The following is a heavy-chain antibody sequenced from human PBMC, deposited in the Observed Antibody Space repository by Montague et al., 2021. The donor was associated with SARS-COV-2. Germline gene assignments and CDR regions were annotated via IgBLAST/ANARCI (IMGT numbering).Heavy chain of an antibody. J-gene: IGHJ5*02. D-gene: IGHD2-15*01. Sequence: SETLSLTCAVYGGSFSAYYWNWIRQSPGKGLEWIGESNHSGNTNYNPSLKSRVTISVDTSKKQFSLKVSSLTAADTALYYCARGLKAFKYCGGGTCYQGRGFDPWGQGTLVTVSS. CDR2: SNHSGNT. CDR1: GGSFSAYY. V-gene: IGHV4-34*01. CDR3: ARGLKAFKYCGGGTCYQGRGFDP.